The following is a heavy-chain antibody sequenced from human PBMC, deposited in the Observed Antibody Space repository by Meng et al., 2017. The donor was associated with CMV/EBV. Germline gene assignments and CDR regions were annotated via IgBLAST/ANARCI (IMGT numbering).Heavy chain of an antibody. D-gene: IGHD1/OR15-1a*01. V-gene: IGHV3-7*01. J-gene: IGHJ4*02. CDR3: AAEHRY. CDR1: GFTFSDYY. Sequence: GESLKISCAASGFTFSDYYMSWIRQAPGKGLEWVANIKQDGSEKYYVDSVKGRFTISRDNAKNSLYLQMNSLRAEDTAVYYCAAEHRYWGQGTLVTVSS. CDR2: IKQDGSEK.